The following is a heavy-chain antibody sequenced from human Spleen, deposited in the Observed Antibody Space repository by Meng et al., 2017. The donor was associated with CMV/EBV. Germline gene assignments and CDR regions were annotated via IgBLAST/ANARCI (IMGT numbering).Heavy chain of an antibody. CDR3: ARNRVAATLYYFDS. D-gene: IGHD2-15*01. Sequence: GGSISNGGYYWNWIRQHPGKGLEWIGYIDCSGSTYYDPSLKSRVTISLDTSKNQFSLKLNSVTAADTAVYYCARNRVAATLYYFDSWGQGTLVTVSS. V-gene: IGHV4-31*02. CDR2: IDCSGST. CDR1: GGSISNGGYY. J-gene: IGHJ4*02.